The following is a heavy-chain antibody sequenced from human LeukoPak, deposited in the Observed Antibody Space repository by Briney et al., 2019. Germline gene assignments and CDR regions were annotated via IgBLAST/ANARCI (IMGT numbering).Heavy chain of an antibody. D-gene: IGHD4-17*01. J-gene: IGHJ4*02. CDR2: IYSGGST. Sequence: PGGSLRLSCAASGFTVSSNFLSWVRQAPGKGLEWVSVIYSGGSTDYADSVKGRFTISRDNSKNTLYLQMNSLRAEDTAVYYCARGGHDYGDYDDWGQGTLSPSPQ. V-gene: IGHV3-66*01. CDR1: GFTVSSNF. CDR3: ARGGHDYGDYDD.